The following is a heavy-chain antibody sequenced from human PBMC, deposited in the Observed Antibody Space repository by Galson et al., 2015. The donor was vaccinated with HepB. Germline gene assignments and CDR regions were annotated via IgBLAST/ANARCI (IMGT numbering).Heavy chain of an antibody. CDR2: INPNSGGT. D-gene: IGHD3-16*01. V-gene: IGHV1-2*06. CDR1: GYTFTGYY. CDR3: ARVRPDSRRYYDYIQGPNPIDY. Sequence: SVKVSCKASGYTFTGYYMHWVRQAPGQGLEWMGRINPNSGGTNYAQKFQGRVTMTRDTSISTAYMELSRLRSDDTAVYYCARVRPDSRRYYDYIQGPNPIDYWGQGTLVTVSS. J-gene: IGHJ4*02.